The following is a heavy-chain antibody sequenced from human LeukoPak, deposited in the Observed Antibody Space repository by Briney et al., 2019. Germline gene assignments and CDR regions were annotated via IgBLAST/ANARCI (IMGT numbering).Heavy chain of an antibody. V-gene: IGHV4-34*01. CDR2: INHSGST. D-gene: IGHD3-16*02. Sequence: SETLSLTCAVYGGSFSGYYWSWIRQPPGKGLEWIGEINHSGSTNYNPSLKSRVTISVDTSKNQFSLKLSSVTAADTAVYYCARGRYYDYVRGSYRNPPLDYWGQGTLVTVSS. CDR1: GGSFSGYY. J-gene: IGHJ4*02. CDR3: ARGRYYDYVRGSYRNPPLDY.